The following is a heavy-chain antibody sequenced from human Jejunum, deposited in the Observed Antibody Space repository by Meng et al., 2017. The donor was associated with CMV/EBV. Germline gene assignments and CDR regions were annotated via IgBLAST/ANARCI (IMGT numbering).Heavy chain of an antibody. J-gene: IGHJ4*02. CDR2: INPQTGDT. CDR3: AKDAGSYLDYYFDY. Sequence: SEYTFSDYYMQWVRQAPGQGLEWMGWINPQTGDTNYAPKFQGRVTMTRDMSTNTVYMEVTRLRSDDTAVYYCAKDAGSYLDYYFDYWGQGTLVTVSS. CDR1: EYTFSDYY. D-gene: IGHD1-26*01. V-gene: IGHV1-2*02.